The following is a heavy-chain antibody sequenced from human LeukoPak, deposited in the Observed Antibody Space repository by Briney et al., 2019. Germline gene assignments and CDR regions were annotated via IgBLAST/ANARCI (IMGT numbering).Heavy chain of an antibody. D-gene: IGHD6-19*01. V-gene: IGHV4-34*01. Sequence: SETLSLTCAVYGGSFSGYYWTWTRQPPGKGLQWLGEINQSGTTNYNPSLKSRMRISIDTSNNQFSLRLTSATAADTAVYYCARLRDYTSGWLGQFEPWGQGTLVIVSS. CDR3: ARLRDYTSGWLGQFEP. CDR1: GGSFSGYY. J-gene: IGHJ5*02. CDR2: INQSGTT.